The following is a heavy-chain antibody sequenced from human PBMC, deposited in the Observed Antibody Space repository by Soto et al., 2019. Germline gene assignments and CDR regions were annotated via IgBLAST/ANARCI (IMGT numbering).Heavy chain of an antibody. D-gene: IGHD2-21*02. CDR2: IYYSGST. Sequence: SETLSLTCTVSGGSISSGDYYWSWIRQPPGKGLEWIGYIYYSGSTYYNPSLKSRVTISVDTSKNQFSLKLSSVTAADTAVYYCALWWVVTAITDVFDFCGQGTMV. CDR1: GGSISSGDYY. J-gene: IGHJ3*01. CDR3: ALWWVVTAITDVFDF. V-gene: IGHV4-30-4*01.